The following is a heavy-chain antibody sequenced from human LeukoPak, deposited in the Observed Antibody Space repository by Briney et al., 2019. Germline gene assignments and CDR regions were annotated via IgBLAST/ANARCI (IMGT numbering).Heavy chain of an antibody. CDR1: GYTFTSYA. V-gene: IGHV7-4-1*02. D-gene: IGHD3-10*01. Sequence: GGSVKVSCKASGYTFTSYAMNWVRQAPGQGLEWMGWINTNTGNPTYAQGFTGRFVFSLDTSVSTAYLQISSLKAEDTAVYYCARDLITMVRGVPFDYWGQGTLVTVSS. J-gene: IGHJ4*02. CDR2: INTNTGNP. CDR3: ARDLITMVRGVPFDY.